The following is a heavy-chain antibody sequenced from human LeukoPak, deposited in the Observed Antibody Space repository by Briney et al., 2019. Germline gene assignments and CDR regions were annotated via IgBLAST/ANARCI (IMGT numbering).Heavy chain of an antibody. CDR3: ARGGWIRDNWNDDGWFDP. V-gene: IGHV1-8*03. CDR2: MNPNSGNT. Sequence: ASVKVSCKAPGYTFTSYDINWVRQATGQGLEWMGWMNPNSGNTGYAQKFQGRVTITRNTSISTAYMELSSLRSEDTAVYYCARGGWIRDNWNDDGWFDPWGQGTLVTVSS. CDR1: GYTFTSYD. D-gene: IGHD1-20*01. J-gene: IGHJ5*02.